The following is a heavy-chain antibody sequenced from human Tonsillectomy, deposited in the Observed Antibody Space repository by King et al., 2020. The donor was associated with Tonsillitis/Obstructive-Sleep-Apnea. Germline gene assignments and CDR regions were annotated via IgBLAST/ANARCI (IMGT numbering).Heavy chain of an antibody. CDR3: ASAGNGDFDY. Sequence: QLVQSGAEVKKPGSSVTVSCKASGGTFSSYAIGWVRQAPGQGLEWMGGIIPVLAIPNYAQKFQGRVTITADVSTSTAYMELSSLRSEDTAVYYSASAGNGDFDYWGQGTLVTVSS. J-gene: IGHJ4*02. D-gene: IGHD4-23*01. V-gene: IGHV1-69*10. CDR1: GGTFSSYA. CDR2: IIPVLAIP.